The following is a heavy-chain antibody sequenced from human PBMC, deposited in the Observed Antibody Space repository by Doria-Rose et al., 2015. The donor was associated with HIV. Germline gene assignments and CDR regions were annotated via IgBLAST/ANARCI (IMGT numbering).Heavy chain of an antibody. Sequence: QVTLKESGPVLVKPTETLTLTCTVSGVSLSSPGMGVSWIRQPPGEALEWHANISLDDERSYKTSLKSRLSIFRGTSKSQVVLTMTDMDPVDTATYYCARIKSSRWYHKYYFDFWGQGTLVIVSA. V-gene: IGHV2-26*01. D-gene: IGHD6-13*01. CDR3: ARIKSSRWYHKYYFDF. J-gene: IGHJ4*02. CDR1: GVSLSSPGMG. CDR2: ISLDDER.